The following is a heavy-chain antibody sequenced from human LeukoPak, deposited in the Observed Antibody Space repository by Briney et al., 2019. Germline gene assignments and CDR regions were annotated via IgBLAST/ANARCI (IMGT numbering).Heavy chain of an antibody. V-gene: IGHV4-39*07. CDR3: ARDQTDGYSYFDY. CDR1: GFTFSSYA. CDR2: IYYSGST. Sequence: GSLRLSCAASGFTFSSYAMSWIRQPPGKGLEWIGSIYYSGSTYYNPSLKSRVTISVDTSKNQFSLKLSSVTAADTAVYYCARDQTDGYSYFDYWGQGTLVTVSS. J-gene: IGHJ4*02. D-gene: IGHD5-18*01.